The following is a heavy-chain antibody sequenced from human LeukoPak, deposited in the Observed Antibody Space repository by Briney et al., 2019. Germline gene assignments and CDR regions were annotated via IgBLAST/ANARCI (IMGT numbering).Heavy chain of an antibody. Sequence: PGGSLRLSCAASGFTFSSSWMTWVRQAPGEGLEWVANINQDESEKHYLDSVKGRFTISRDNAKNSLYLEMSSLRADDTVVYYCARASVASNPLEYYYYMDVWGKGTTVIVSS. D-gene: IGHD5-12*01. CDR2: INQDESEK. J-gene: IGHJ6*03. CDR1: GFTFSSSW. CDR3: ARASVASNPLEYYYYMDV. V-gene: IGHV3-7*01.